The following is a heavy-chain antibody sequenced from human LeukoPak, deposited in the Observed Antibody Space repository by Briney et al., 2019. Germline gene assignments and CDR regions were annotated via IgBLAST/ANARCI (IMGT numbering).Heavy chain of an antibody. Sequence: PSETLSLTCTVSGGSISSSSYYWGWIRQPPGKGLEWIGSIYHSGSTCYNPSLKSRVIISVDTSKNQFSLKLSSVTAADTAVYYCARGSGLRYFDWFVYYYYMDVWGKGSAVVVSS. CDR3: ARGSGLRYFDWFVYYYYMDV. CDR2: IYHSGST. V-gene: IGHV4-39*07. J-gene: IGHJ6*03. D-gene: IGHD3-9*01. CDR1: GGSISSSSYY.